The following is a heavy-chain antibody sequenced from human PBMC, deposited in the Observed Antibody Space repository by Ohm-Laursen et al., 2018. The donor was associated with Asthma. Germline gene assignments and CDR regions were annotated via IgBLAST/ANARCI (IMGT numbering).Heavy chain of an antibody. V-gene: IGHV3-30-3*01. J-gene: IGHJ4*02. CDR3: ARDVMEWYLPAFDF. D-gene: IGHD3-3*01. CDR2: GGSYYDGGLK. CDR1: GFTFRSYA. Sequence: SLRLSCTASGFTFRSYAMHWVRQAPGKGLEWVAVGGSYYDGGLKYYADSVNGRFTVSRDDSKNTLYLQMNSLRPDDTAVYYCARDVMEWYLPAFDFWGQGTLVTVSS.